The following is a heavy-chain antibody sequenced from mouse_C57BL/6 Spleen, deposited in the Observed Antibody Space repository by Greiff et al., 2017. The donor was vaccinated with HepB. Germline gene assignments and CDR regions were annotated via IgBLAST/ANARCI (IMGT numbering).Heavy chain of an antibody. CDR1: GFNIKDYY. CDR2: IDPEDGET. D-gene: IGHD2-5*01. Sequence: VHVKQSGAELVKPGASVTLSCTASGFNIKDYYMHWVKQRTEQGLEWIGRIDPEDGETKYAPKFQCKATITADTSSNTAYLQLSSLTSEDTAVYYCARDYSNFPVAYWGQGTLVTVSA. CDR3: ARDYSNFPVAY. J-gene: IGHJ3*01. V-gene: IGHV14-2*01.